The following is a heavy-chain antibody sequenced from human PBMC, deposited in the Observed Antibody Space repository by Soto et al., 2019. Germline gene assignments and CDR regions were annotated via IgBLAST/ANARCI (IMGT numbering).Heavy chain of an antibody. Sequence: EVQLVESGGGLIQPGGSLRLSCAASGFTVSSNYMSWVRQAPGKGLEWVSVIYSGGSTYYAESVKGRFTISRDNSKNTLYLQMNSLRAEDTAVYYCARYNWKYYYGMDVWGQGTTVTVSS. D-gene: IGHD1-1*01. J-gene: IGHJ6*02. V-gene: IGHV3-53*01. CDR3: ARYNWKYYYGMDV. CDR2: IYSGGST. CDR1: GFTVSSNY.